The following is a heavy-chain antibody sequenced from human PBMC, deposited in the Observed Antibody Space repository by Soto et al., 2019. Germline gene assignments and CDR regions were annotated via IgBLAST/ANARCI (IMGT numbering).Heavy chain of an antibody. J-gene: IGHJ6*02. CDR3: ARGPGSSDWRFSFEYMGV. CDR2: MNPNSGDT. CDR1: FTSYD. D-gene: IGHD6-19*01. Sequence: QVQLVQSGAEVKKPGASVKVSCTFTSYDINWVRQAAGQGLEWMAWMNPNSGDTRFAQKFQGRVNMTRDTSKFTAYMEVSNLRSEDTAVYYCARGPGSSDWRFSFEYMGVWDQGTTGTVSS. V-gene: IGHV1-8*01.